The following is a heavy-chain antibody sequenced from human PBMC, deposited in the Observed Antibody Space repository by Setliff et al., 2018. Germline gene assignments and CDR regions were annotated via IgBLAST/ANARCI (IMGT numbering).Heavy chain of an antibody. J-gene: IGHJ1*01. Sequence: PSETLSLTCTVSGGAIGNNIYYWGWIRRPPGKGLEWIGSIYFSGSTYYNPSLKSRVSMSVDSSKNQFSLNLNSVTAAVTGVYYCARHVGPADRADYFQHWGQGTLVTVSS. CDR3: ARHVGPADRADYFQH. CDR1: GGAIGNNIYY. CDR2: IYFSGST. V-gene: IGHV4-39*01.